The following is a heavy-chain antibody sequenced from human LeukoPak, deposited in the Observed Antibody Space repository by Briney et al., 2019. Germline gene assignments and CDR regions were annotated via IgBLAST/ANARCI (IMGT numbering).Heavy chain of an antibody. Sequence: PGGPLRLSCAASGFTFSSYGMHWVRQAPGKGLEWVAVISYEGSNKYYADFVKGRFTSSRDNSKNTLFLQMNSLRAEDTAVYFCAKGGHQQWLVHDYWGQGTLVTVSS. CDR2: ISYEGSNK. D-gene: IGHD6-19*01. CDR3: AKGGHQQWLVHDY. J-gene: IGHJ4*02. CDR1: GFTFSSYG. V-gene: IGHV3-30*18.